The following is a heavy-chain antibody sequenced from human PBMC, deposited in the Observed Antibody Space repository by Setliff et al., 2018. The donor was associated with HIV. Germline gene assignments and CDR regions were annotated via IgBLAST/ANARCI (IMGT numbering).Heavy chain of an antibody. CDR1: GFTFSDHY. CDR3: ARAGAATAGKSYHYDMDV. D-gene: IGHD6-13*01. J-gene: IGHJ6*02. Sequence: HPGGSLRLSCAASGFTFSDHYMDWVRQAPGKGLEWVGRTRDKARGCTTEYAASVKGRFTISRDDSKNSLYLQMNSLKTEDTAVYYCARAGAATAGKSYHYDMDVWGQGTTVTVSS. CDR2: TRDKARGCTT. V-gene: IGHV3-72*01.